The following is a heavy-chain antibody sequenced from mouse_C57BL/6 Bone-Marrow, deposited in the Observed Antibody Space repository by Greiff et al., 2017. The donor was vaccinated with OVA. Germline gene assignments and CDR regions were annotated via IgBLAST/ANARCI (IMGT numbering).Heavy chain of an antibody. CDR2: ISGGGGNT. CDR3: ARRGGEIYYGNHYAMDY. Sequence: EVHLVESGGGLVKPGGSLKLSCAASGFTFSSYTMSWVRQTPEKRLEWVATISGGGGNTYYPDSVKGRFTISRDNAKNTLYLQMSSLRSEDTALYYCARRGGEIYYGNHYAMDYWGQGTSVTVSS. V-gene: IGHV5-9*01. J-gene: IGHJ4*01. D-gene: IGHD2-1*01. CDR1: GFTFSSYT.